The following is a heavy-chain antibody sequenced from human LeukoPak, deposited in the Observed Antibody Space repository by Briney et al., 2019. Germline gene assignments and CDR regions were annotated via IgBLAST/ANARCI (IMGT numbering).Heavy chain of an antibody. V-gene: IGHV1-58*02. J-gene: IGHJ4*02. CDR1: GCTFTSYG. Sequence: SVKVSCKASGCTFTSYGINWVRQARGQRLEWIGWIVVGSGNTNYAQKFQERVTITRDMSTSTAYMELSSLRSEDTAVYYCAAGLYYYDSSGYKSYFDYWGQGTLVTVSS. D-gene: IGHD3-22*01. CDR3: AAGLYYYDSSGYKSYFDY. CDR2: IVVGSGNT.